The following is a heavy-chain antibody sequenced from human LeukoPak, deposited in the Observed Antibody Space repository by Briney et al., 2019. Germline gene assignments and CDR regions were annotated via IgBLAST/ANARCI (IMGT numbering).Heavy chain of an antibody. V-gene: IGHV4-34*01. Sequence: SETLSLTCAVYGESFSGYYWNWIRQTPEKGLEWIGEINHSGSTNFKPSLGSRVTISLDTSRNEFSLKLSSVTVADTAVYYCARGQTFYYDSSGYYPFEYWGQGSLVTVSS. CDR3: ARGQTFYYDSSGYYPFEY. CDR2: INHSGST. J-gene: IGHJ4*02. D-gene: IGHD3-22*01. CDR1: GESFSGYY.